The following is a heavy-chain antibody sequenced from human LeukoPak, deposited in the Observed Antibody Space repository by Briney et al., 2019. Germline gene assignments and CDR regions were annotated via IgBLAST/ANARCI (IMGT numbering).Heavy chain of an antibody. CDR2: INHSGST. CDR3: ARGRWLNAFDI. Sequence: GSLRLSCAASGFTVSSNYMSWVRQPPGKGLEWIGEINHSGSTNYNPSLKSRVTISVDTSKNQFSLKLSSVTAADTAVYYCARGRWLNAFDIWGQGTMVTVSS. CDR1: GFTVSSNY. J-gene: IGHJ3*02. D-gene: IGHD4-23*01. V-gene: IGHV4-34*01.